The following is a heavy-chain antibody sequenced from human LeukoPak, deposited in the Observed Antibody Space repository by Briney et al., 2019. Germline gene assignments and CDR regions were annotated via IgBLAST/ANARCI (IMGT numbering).Heavy chain of an antibody. CDR3: ARQRGSGNWAFDM. Sequence: PSETLSLTCTVSGGSISSRSYFWGWIRQPPGKGLEWIGTIYYTGSTYYNPSLKSRVTISVDTSKNQFSLNLSSMTAADTAMYYCARQRGSGNWAFDMWGQGTIVTVSS. CDR1: GGSISSRSYF. J-gene: IGHJ3*02. CDR2: IYYTGST. V-gene: IGHV4-39*01. D-gene: IGHD3-10*01.